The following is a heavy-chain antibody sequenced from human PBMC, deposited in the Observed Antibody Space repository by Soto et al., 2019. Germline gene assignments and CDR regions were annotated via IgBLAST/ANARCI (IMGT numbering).Heavy chain of an antibody. CDR1: GGTFSSYA. J-gene: IGHJ5*02. D-gene: IGHD4-17*01. Sequence: SVKVSCKASGGTFSSYAISWVRQAPGQGLEWMGGIIPIFGTANYAQKFQGRVTITADESTSTAYMELSSLRSEDTAVYYCAKGLATVTNWFDPWGRGTLVTVSS. V-gene: IGHV1-69*13. CDR2: IIPIFGTA. CDR3: AKGLATVTNWFDP.